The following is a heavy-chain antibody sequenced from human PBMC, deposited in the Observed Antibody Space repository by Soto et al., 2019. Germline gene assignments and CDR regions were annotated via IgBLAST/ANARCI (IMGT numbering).Heavy chain of an antibody. CDR3: ARGYGGNFDY. CDR2: INHSGST. V-gene: IGHV4-34*01. CDR1: GGSFSGYY. J-gene: IGHJ4*02. D-gene: IGHD3-10*01. Sequence: QVQLQQWGAGLLKPSETLSLTCAVYGGSFSGYYWSWIRQPPGKGLEWIGEINHSGSTNDNPSLKSRVTISVHTSKNQFSRKLSSVTAADTAVYFCARGYGGNFDYWGQGTLVTVSS.